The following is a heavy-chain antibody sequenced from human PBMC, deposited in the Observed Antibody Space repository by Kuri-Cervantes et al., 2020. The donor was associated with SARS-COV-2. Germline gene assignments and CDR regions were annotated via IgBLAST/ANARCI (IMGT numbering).Heavy chain of an antibody. Sequence: GGSLRLSCADSGFSFRSYAMSWVRQAPGKGLEWVSTISGSGGSTYYAGSVTGRFTISRDNAKNMLFLQMNSLRAEDTAVYYCVRDGDHWDFDYWGQGTLVTVSS. CDR2: ISGSGGST. CDR3: VRDGDHWDFDY. D-gene: IGHD7-27*01. J-gene: IGHJ4*02. V-gene: IGHV3-23*01. CDR1: GFSFRSYA.